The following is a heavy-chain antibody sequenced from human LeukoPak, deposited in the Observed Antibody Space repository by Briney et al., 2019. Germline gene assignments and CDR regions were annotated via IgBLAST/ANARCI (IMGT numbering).Heavy chain of an antibody. CDR1: GGSVSSGSYY. CDR2: IYYSGST. D-gene: IGHD2-2*01. J-gene: IGHJ6*02. Sequence: PSETLSLTCTVSGGSVSSGSYYWSWIRQPPGKGLEWIGYIYYSGSTNYNPSLKSRVTISVDTSKNQFSLKLSSVTAADTAVYYCARDGLSLYYYYGMGVWGQGTTVTVSS. CDR3: ARDGLSLYYYYGMGV. V-gene: IGHV4-61*01.